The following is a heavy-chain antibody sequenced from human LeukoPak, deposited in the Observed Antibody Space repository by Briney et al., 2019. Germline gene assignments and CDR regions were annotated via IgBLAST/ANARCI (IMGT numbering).Heavy chain of an antibody. CDR1: GYTFTRYW. D-gene: IGHD6-13*01. V-gene: IGHV5-51*01. CDR2: INPGDSDT. Sequence: PGESLKISCKGSGYTFTRYWIGWVRQMPGKGLEWMGIINPGDSDTRYSPSFQGQVAISVDKSSSIAYLQWSSLKASDTAMYYCARRQFKSISFFDYWXXGTLVTVSS. J-gene: IGHJ4*01. CDR3: ARRQFKSISFFDY.